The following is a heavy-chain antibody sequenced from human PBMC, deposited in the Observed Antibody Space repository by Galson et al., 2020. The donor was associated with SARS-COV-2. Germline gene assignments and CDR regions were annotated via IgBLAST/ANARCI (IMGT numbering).Heavy chain of an antibody. J-gene: IGHJ4*02. V-gene: IGHV2-26*01. CDR2: IFSNDEK. CDR1: GFSLSNARMG. Sequence: SGPTLVKPTETLTLTCTVSGFSLSNARMGVSWIRQPPGKALEWLAHIFSNDEKSYSTSLKSRLTISKDTSKSQVVLTMTNMDPVDTATYYCALINYYDSSGYYYVGPYYFDYWGQGTLVTVSS. D-gene: IGHD3-22*01. CDR3: ALINYYDSSGYYYVGPYYFDY.